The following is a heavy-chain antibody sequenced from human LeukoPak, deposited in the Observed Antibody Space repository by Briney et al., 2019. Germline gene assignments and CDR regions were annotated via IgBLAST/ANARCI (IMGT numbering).Heavy chain of an antibody. CDR1: GFIFSSHE. Sequence: PGGSLRLSCAASGFIFSSHEMNWVRQAPGKGLEWVSYISGSGTSIYYAGSVKGRFTISRDNAKNSLHLQMNSLTAEDTAVYYCASVRRHGYNGGDFWGQGTLVTASS. CDR2: ISGSGTSI. D-gene: IGHD5-24*01. CDR3: ASVRRHGYNGGDF. V-gene: IGHV3-48*03. J-gene: IGHJ4*02.